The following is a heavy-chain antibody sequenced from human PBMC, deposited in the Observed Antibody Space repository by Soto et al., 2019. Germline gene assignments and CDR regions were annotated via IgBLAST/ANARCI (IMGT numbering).Heavy chain of an antibody. Sequence: PGESLKISCKGSGYSFNSYWIGWVRQMPGKGLEWMGVVYPGDSDTRYSPSFQGHVTISADKSISTAYLQWSSLKASDTAVYYCVRHGGHSVSTACYTWAYGMDVWGQGTKVTVYS. CDR2: VYPGDSDT. CDR1: GYSFNSYW. D-gene: IGHD2-2*02. J-gene: IGHJ6*02. V-gene: IGHV5-51*01. CDR3: VRHGGHSVSTACYTWAYGMDV.